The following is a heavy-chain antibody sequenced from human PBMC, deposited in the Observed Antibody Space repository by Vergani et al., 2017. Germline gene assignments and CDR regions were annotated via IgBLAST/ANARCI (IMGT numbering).Heavy chain of an antibody. V-gene: IGHV4-30-4*01. CDR2: IYYSGST. Sequence: QVQLQESGPGLVKPSQTLSLTCTVSGGSISSGDYYWSWIRQPPGKGLEWIGYIYYSGSTYYNPSLKSRVTISVDTSKNQFSLKLSSVTAADTAVYYCARGQRDVVVVAAQAPDYWGQGTLVTVSS. J-gene: IGHJ4*02. D-gene: IGHD2-15*01. CDR3: ARGQRDVVVVAAQAPDY. CDR1: GGSISSGDYY.